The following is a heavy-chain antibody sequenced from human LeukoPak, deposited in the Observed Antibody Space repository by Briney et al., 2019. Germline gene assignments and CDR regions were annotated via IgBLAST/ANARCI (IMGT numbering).Heavy chain of an antibody. CDR3: ARDCSAGNCYSYI. Sequence: ASVQVSCKASGYTFSSYGISWVRQARGQGLDGMGWINAYNGNTNYAQNFQGRVTMTTDTSTSTAYMELRSLRSDDTAVYYCARDCSAGNCYSYIWGQGTLVTVSS. CDR1: GYTFSSYG. V-gene: IGHV1-18*01. D-gene: IGHD2-15*01. J-gene: IGHJ4*02. CDR2: INAYNGNT.